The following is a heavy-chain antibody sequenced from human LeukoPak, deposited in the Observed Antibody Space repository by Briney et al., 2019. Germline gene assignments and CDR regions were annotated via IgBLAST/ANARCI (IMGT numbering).Heavy chain of an antibody. CDR2: IYYSGST. CDR1: GGSISSSSYY. CDR3: ARDRERSLNRGKIAAGLFDY. J-gene: IGHJ4*02. V-gene: IGHV4-39*02. Sequence: PSETLSLTCTVSGGSISSSSYYWGWIRQPPGKGLEWIGSIYYSGSTYYNPSLKSRVTISVDTSKNQFSLKLSSVTAADTAVYYCARDRERSLNRGKIAAGLFDYWGQGTLVTVSS. D-gene: IGHD6-13*01.